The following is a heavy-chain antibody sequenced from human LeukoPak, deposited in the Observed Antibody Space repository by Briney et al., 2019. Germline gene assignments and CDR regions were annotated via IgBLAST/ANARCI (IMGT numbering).Heavy chain of an antibody. Sequence: GGSLRLSCAASGFTVSSNYMSWVRQAPGKGLEWVSVIYSGGSTYYADSVKGRFTISRDNSKNTLYLQMNSLRAEDTAVYYCARAKTGDLDAFDIWGQGTMVTVSS. V-gene: IGHV3-53*01. CDR2: IYSGGST. CDR1: GFTVSSNY. CDR3: ARAKTGDLDAFDI. D-gene: IGHD7-27*01. J-gene: IGHJ3*02.